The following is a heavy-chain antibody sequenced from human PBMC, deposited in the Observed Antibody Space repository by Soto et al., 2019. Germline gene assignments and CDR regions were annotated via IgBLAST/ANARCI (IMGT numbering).Heavy chain of an antibody. V-gene: IGHV1-69*13. CDR2: IISIFGTA. CDR3: ARDSTPGYDILTGYYQAYGMDV. Sequence: SVKVSCKASGGTFSSYAISWVRQAPGQGLEWMGGIISIFGTANYAQKFQGRVTITADESTSTAYMELSSLRSEDTAVYYCARDSTPGYDILTGYYQAYGMDVWGQGTTVTVSS. D-gene: IGHD3-9*01. CDR1: GGTFSSYA. J-gene: IGHJ6*02.